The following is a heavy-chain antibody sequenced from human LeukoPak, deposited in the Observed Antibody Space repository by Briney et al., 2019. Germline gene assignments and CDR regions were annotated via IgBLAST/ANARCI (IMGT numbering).Heavy chain of an antibody. CDR2: IYTSENT. J-gene: IGHJ6*03. CDR3: AREGDYGDYLKSFYYMDV. CDR1: GGYIGSYY. Sequence: SETLSLTCTVSGGYIGSYYWSWIRQPAGKGLEWIGRIYTSENTDYNPPLKSRVTMSVDMSTSQFSLRLTSVTAADTAVYYCAREGDYGDYLKSFYYMDVWGKGTTVTVSS. D-gene: IGHD4-17*01. V-gene: IGHV4-4*07.